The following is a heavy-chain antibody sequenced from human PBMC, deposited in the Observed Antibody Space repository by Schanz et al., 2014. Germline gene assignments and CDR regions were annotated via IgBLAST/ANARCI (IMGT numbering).Heavy chain of an antibody. CDR1: GGSIDVSGYY. Sequence: QVQLQESGPRLVKPSQTLSLTCTVSGGSIDVSGYYWSWIRQQPGKGLEWIGNIYYSGSTNYNPSLKSRVTISVDTSKNQFSLRLTSVTAADTALYYCSREGSRRPRMDVWGHGTTVTVSS. J-gene: IGHJ6*02. V-gene: IGHV4-61*08. D-gene: IGHD3-10*01. CDR3: SREGSRRPRMDV. CDR2: IYYSGST.